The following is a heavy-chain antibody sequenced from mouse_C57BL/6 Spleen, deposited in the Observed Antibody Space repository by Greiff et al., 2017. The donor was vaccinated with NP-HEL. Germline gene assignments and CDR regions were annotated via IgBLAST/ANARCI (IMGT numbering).Heavy chain of an antibody. D-gene: IGHD2-5*01. J-gene: IGHJ1*03. CDR3: ATYYSNYWYFDV. CDR2: IYPGSGNT. V-gene: IGHV1-76*01. Sequence: QVHVKQSGAELVRPGASVKLSCKASGYTFTDYYINWVKQRPGQGLEWIARIYPGSGNTYYNEKFKGKATLTAEKSSSTAYMQLSSLTSEDSAVYFCATYYSNYWYFDVWGIGTTVTVSS. CDR1: GYTFTDYY.